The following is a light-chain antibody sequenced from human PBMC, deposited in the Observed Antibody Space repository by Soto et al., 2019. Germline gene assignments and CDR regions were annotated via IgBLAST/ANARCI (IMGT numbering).Light chain of an antibody. Sequence: VLTQPPSASGTPGQRVTISCSGSSSNIGSNTVNWYQHLPGTAPKLLIYNNNQRPSGVPDRFSGSKSGTSASLAISGLQSEDEADYYCAAWDDSLDGFVFGTGTKLTVL. V-gene: IGLV1-44*01. CDR3: AAWDDSLDGFV. J-gene: IGLJ1*01. CDR2: NNN. CDR1: SSNIGSNT.